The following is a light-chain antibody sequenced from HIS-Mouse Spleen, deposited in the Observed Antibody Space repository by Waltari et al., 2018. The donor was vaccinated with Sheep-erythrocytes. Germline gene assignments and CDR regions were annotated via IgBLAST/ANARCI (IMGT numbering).Light chain of an antibody. CDR3: MQALQTPRT. J-gene: IGKJ1*01. Sequence: DIVMTQSSLSLPVTLGEPASITRSSSQSLLHSNGCNYLDWYLQKPGQSPQLLIYLGSNRASGVPDRFSGSGSGTDFTLKISRVEAEDVGVYYCMQALQTPRTFGQGTKVEIK. CDR2: LGS. CDR1: QSLLHSNGCNY. V-gene: IGKV2-28*01.